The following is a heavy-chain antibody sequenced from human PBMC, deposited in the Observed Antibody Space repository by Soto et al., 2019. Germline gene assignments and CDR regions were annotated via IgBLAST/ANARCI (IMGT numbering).Heavy chain of an antibody. Sequence: ISCQGSGYSFTNYWIGWVRQLPGKGLEWMGFIYPGDSHSRYSRSFEGQVTISADKSSSTAYLHWSSLKASDTAMYYCVRSVGSTTGWFDPWGQGTLVTVYS. CDR3: VRSVGSTTGWFDP. CDR1: GYSFTNYW. D-gene: IGHD1-26*01. V-gene: IGHV5-51*01. J-gene: IGHJ5*02. CDR2: IYPGDSHS.